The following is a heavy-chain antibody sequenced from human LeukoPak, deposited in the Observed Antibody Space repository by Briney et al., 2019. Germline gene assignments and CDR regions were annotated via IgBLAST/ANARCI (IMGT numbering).Heavy chain of an antibody. CDR1: GGSISSGDYY. CDR3: ARDFSPNDYGANYDAFDI. D-gene: IGHD4-17*01. Sequence: SETLSLTCTVSGGSISSGDYYWSWIRQPPGKGLEWIGYIYYSGSTYSNPSLKSRVTISVDTSKNQVSLKLNSVTAADTAVYYCARDFSPNDYGANYDAFDIWGQGTLVTVSS. V-gene: IGHV4-30-4*01. CDR2: IYYSGST. J-gene: IGHJ3*02.